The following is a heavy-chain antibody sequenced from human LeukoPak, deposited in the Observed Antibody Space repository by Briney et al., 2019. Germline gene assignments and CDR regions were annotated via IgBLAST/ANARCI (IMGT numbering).Heavy chain of an antibody. CDR2: INSDGKTT. J-gene: IGHJ5*02. Sequence: PGGSLRLSCAASGITFSDYSMNWVRQAPGKGLEDLSYINSDGKTTWYADSVKGRFTISRDNSKNTLYLQMNSLRAEDTAVYYCAREREDIVVVPAAIGWFDPWGQGTLVTVSS. V-gene: IGHV3-48*01. CDR3: AREREDIVVVPAAIGWFDP. D-gene: IGHD2-2*01. CDR1: GITFSDYS.